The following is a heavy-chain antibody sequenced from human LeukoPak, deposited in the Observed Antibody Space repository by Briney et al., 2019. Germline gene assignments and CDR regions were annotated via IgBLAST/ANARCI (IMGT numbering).Heavy chain of an antibody. CDR1: GFTFSSYA. CDR3: AKDPGYSSGPVPGDY. Sequence: PGGSLRLSCAASGFTFSSYAMSWVRQAPGKGLEWVSAISGSGGSTYYADSVKGPFTISRDNSKNTLYLQMNSLRAEDTAVYYCAKDPGYSSGPVPGDYWGQGTLVTVSS. J-gene: IGHJ4*02. CDR2: ISGSGGST. D-gene: IGHD6-19*01. V-gene: IGHV3-23*01.